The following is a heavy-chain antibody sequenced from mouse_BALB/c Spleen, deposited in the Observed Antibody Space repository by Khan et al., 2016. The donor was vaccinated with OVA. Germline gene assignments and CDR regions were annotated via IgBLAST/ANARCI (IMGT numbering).Heavy chain of an antibody. D-gene: IGHD1-3*01. V-gene: IGHV1-5*01. CDR1: GYSCTSYL. CDR2: IYPGNSDT. CDR3: ARGGYSSFAY. J-gene: IGHJ3*01. Sequence: VQLQQSGTVLARPGASVKMSCKASGYSCTSYLIHWVKQRPGQGLEWIGDIYPGNSDTTYNQKFKDKAKLTAGTSANTAYMELSILTNEVSAVYSCARGGYSSFAYWGQGTLVTVSA.